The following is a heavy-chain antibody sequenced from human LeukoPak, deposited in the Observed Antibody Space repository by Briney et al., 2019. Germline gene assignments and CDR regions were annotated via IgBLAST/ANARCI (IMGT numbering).Heavy chain of an antibody. CDR3: ARRAYCGDDCFPFDD. J-gene: IGHJ4*02. CDR2: ISYSGST. Sequence: SETRSLTCAVYGGSFSGYYWSWIRQPPGKGLEWMGYISYSGSTNYNPSLKSRVTISIDTSKNQVSLNLSSVTAADTAVYYCARRAYCGDDCFPFDDWGQGTLVTVSS. CDR1: GGSFSGYY. V-gene: IGHV4-59*01. D-gene: IGHD2-21*02.